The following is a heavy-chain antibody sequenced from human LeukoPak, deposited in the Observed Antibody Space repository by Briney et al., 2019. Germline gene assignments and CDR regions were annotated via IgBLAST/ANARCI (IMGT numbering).Heavy chain of an antibody. CDR1: GYSISSGYY. Sequence: SETLSLTCAVSGYSISSGYYWGWIRQPPGKGLEWIGSIYHSGSTYYNPSLKSRVTISVDTSKNQFSLKLSSVTAADTAVYYCARLKYYYYYIGVRGKGTTVTLSS. J-gene: IGHJ6*03. CDR3: ARLKYYYYYIGV. V-gene: IGHV4-38-2*01. CDR2: IYHSGST.